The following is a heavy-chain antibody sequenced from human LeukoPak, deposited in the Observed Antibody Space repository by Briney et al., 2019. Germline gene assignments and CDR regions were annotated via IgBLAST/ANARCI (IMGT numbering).Heavy chain of an antibody. J-gene: IGHJ4*02. CDR2: ISSSSSYI. Sequence: GGSLRLSCAASGFTFSSYNMNWVRQAPGKGLEWVSSISSSSSYIYYADSVKGRFTISRDNAKNSLYLQMDSLRAEDTAVYYCARDLGGYCSGGSCSNFDYWGQGTLVTVSS. D-gene: IGHD2-15*01. V-gene: IGHV3-21*01. CDR3: ARDLGGYCSGGSCSNFDY. CDR1: GFTFSSYN.